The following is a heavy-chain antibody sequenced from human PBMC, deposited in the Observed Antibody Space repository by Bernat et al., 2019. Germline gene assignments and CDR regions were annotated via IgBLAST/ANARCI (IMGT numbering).Heavy chain of an antibody. CDR3: ARGWGLYSYGYMPYYYGMDV. D-gene: IGHD5-18*01. J-gene: IGHJ6*02. CDR2: ISSSSSYI. V-gene: IGHV3-21*01. Sequence: EVQLVESGGGLVKPGGSLRLSCAASGFTFSSYSMNWVRQAPGKGLEWVSSISSSSSYIYYADSVKGRFTISRDNAKNSLYLQMNSLRAEDTAVYYCARGWGLYSYGYMPYYYGMDVWGQGTTVTVSS. CDR1: GFTFSSYS.